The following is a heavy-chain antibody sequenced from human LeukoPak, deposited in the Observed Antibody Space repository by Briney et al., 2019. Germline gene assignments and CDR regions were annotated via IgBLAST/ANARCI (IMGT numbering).Heavy chain of an antibody. V-gene: IGHV4-34*01. CDR1: GGSFSDYY. D-gene: IGHD5-24*01. J-gene: IGHJ4*02. CDR3: ARLRWLHQTYYFDY. Sequence: PSETLSLTCAVYGGSFSDYYWSWIRQPPGKGLAWIGEINHSGSTNYNPSLKSRVTISIDTSKKQFSLKLSSVTAADTAVYYCARLRWLHQTYYFDYWGQGTLVTVSS. CDR2: INHSGST.